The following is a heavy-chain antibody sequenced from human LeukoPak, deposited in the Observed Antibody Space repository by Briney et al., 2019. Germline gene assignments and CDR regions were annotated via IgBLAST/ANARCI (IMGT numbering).Heavy chain of an antibody. Sequence: ASVKVSCKASGYTLTHYAMHWVRQAPGQRLEWMGWINVGNGNTKYSQKFQGRVTITRDTSASTAYMELSSLRSEDTAVYYCAREPIAAALSWRRDGKGYFDYWGQGTLVTVSS. CDR3: AREPIAAALSWRRDGKGYFDY. D-gene: IGHD6-13*01. J-gene: IGHJ4*02. CDR2: INVGNGNT. V-gene: IGHV1-3*01. CDR1: GYTLTHYA.